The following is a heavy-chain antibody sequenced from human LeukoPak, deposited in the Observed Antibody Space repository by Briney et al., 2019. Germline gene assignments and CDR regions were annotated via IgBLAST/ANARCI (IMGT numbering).Heavy chain of an antibody. J-gene: IGHJ4*02. CDR3: ARDLRGGYQDDY. D-gene: IGHD3-22*01. Sequence: GGSLRLSCAASGFTVSSNYMSWVRQAPGKGLEWVSVIYSGGSTYYADSVKGRFTISRDNSKNTLYLQMNSLRAEDTVVYYCARDLRGGYQDDYWGQGTLVTVSS. CDR2: IYSGGST. CDR1: GFTVSSNY. V-gene: IGHV3-66*02.